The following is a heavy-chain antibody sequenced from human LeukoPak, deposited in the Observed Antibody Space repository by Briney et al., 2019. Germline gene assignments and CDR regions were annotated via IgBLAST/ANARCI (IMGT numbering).Heavy chain of an antibody. D-gene: IGHD3-22*01. CDR2: INHSGST. V-gene: IGHV4-34*01. J-gene: IGHJ5*02. CDR3: ATDRDYYDSSGYYRT. Sequence: SETLSLTCAVYGGSFSGYYWSWIRQPPGKGLEWIGEINHSGSTNYNPSLKSRVTISVDTSKNQFSLKLSSVTAADTAVYYCATDRDYYDSSGYYRTWGQGPLATVSS. CDR1: GGSFSGYY.